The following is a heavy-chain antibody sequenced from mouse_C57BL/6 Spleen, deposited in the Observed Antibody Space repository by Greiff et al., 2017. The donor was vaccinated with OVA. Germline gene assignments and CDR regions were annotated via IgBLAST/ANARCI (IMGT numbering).Heavy chain of an antibody. CDR3: ARDYSSGEVAY. CDR2: LYPGDGDT. D-gene: IGHD3-2*02. CDR1: GYAFSSYW. Sequence: VQLQQSGAELVKPGASVKISCKASGYAFSSYWMNWVKQRPGKGLEWIGQLYPGDGDTNYNGKFKGKATLTADKSSSTAYMQLSSLTSEDSAVYFCARDYSSGEVAYWGQGTLVTVSA. V-gene: IGHV1-80*01. J-gene: IGHJ3*01.